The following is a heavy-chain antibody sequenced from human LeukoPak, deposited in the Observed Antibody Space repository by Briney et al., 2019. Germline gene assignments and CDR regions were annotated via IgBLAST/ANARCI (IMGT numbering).Heavy chain of an antibody. D-gene: IGHD3-10*01. J-gene: IGHJ4*02. CDR1: GFTFSSYA. CDR2: ISGSGGST. Sequence: GGSLRLSCAASGFTFSSYAMSWVRQAPGKGLEWVSAISGSGGSTYYADSVKGRFTISRDNSKNTLYLQMNSLRAEDTAVYYCARSYLRGVSFDYWGQGTLVTVSS. CDR3: ARSYLRGVSFDY. V-gene: IGHV3-23*01.